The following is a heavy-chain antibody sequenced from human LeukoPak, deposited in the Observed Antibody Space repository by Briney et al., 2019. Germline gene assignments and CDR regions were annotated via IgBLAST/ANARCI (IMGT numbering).Heavy chain of an antibody. CDR3: ARGPSQWRMFKDDY. J-gene: IGHJ4*02. D-gene: IGHD2-8*02. CDR2: ISSSSSTI. CDR1: GFTFSSYS. Sequence: QTGGSLRLSCAASGFTFSSYSMNWVRQAPGKRLEWVSYISSSSSTIYYADSVKGRFTISRDNAKNSLYLQMNSLRAEDTAVYYCARGPSQWRMFKDDYWGQGTLVTVSS. V-gene: IGHV3-48*01.